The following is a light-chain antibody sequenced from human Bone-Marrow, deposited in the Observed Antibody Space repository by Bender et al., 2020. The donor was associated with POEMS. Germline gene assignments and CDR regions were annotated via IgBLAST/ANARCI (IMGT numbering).Light chain of an antibody. CDR1: TNDVGRYIL. Sequence: QSALTQPASVSGSPGQSITVSCTGTTNDVGRYILVSWYQHHPGKAPKHIIYEGNKRPSGISDRFSGSKSGNTASLTISKLQAEDEAAYYCCSYAGSVTWVFGGGTKLPVL. J-gene: IGLJ3*02. CDR3: CSYAGSVTWV. V-gene: IGLV2-23*01. CDR2: EGN.